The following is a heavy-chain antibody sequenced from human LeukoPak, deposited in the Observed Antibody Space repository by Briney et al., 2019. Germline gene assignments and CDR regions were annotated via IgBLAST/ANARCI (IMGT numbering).Heavy chain of an antibody. D-gene: IGHD6-19*01. V-gene: IGHV7-4-1*02. J-gene: IGHJ6*02. CDR2: INTNTGNP. CDR3: ASFSGWSNYYYYGMDV. CDR1: GYTFTSYA. Sequence: ASVKVSCKASGYTFTSYAMNWVRQAPGQGLEWMGWINTNTGNPTYAQGFTGRFVFSSDTSVSTAYLQISSLKAEDTAVYYCASFSGWSNYYYYGMDVWGQGTTVTVSS.